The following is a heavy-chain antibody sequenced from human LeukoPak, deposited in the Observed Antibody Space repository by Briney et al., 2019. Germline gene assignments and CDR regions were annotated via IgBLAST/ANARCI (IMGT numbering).Heavy chain of an antibody. J-gene: IGHJ4*02. D-gene: IGHD3-3*01. Sequence: ASVKVSCKASGYTFTSYSMHWVRQAPGHALEWMGIINPSRGGTSYAQKFHGRVTMTRDTSTSTVYMELSSLRSEDTAVYYCARGHYDFWSGYYFDYWGQGTLVTVSS. CDR3: ARGHYDFWSGYYFDY. CDR2: INPSRGGT. V-gene: IGHV1-46*03. CDR1: GYTFTSYS.